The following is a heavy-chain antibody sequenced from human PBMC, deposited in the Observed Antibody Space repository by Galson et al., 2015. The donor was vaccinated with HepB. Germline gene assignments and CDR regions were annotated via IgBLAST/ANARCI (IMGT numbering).Heavy chain of an antibody. Sequence: SLRLSCAASGFTFSRYWTHWVRQTPGKGLVWVSHIHSDGSRTTYADSVKGRFTISRDNAKNTLYLQMNSLRAEDTAVYYCAGDDNWGTGTFDIWGQGTMVTVSS. J-gene: IGHJ3*02. D-gene: IGHD7-27*01. CDR3: AGDDNWGTGTFDI. V-gene: IGHV3-74*01. CDR2: IHSDGSRT. CDR1: GFTFSRYW.